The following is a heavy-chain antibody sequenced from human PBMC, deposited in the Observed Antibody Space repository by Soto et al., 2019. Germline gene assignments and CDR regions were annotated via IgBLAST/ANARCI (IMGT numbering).Heavy chain of an antibody. CDR3: ARDRGCSGGICYRDLDY. CDR1: GFTFSRYS. V-gene: IGHV3-48*01. D-gene: IGHD2-15*01. Sequence: GSLRLSCAASGFTFSRYSMSWVRQAPGKGLEWVSYISSTSNTIDYADSVKGRFTISRDNAKNSLYLHMNSLSAEDTAVYYCARDRGCSGGICYRDLDYWGQGTLVTVSS. CDR2: ISSTSNTI. J-gene: IGHJ4*02.